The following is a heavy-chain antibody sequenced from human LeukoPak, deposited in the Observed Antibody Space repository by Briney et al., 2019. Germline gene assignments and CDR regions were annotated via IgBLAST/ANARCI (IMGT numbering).Heavy chain of an antibody. Sequence: GRSLRLSCAASGFTFSRYGMYWVRQAPGKGLEWVAVISYDGSNKYYADSVKGRFTISRDNAKNTLSLQMNSLRAEDTAVYYCARDRSISAAGDTYWGQGTLVTVSS. CDR2: ISYDGSNK. CDR1: GFTFSRYG. D-gene: IGHD6-13*01. CDR3: ARDRSISAAGDTY. V-gene: IGHV3-30*03. J-gene: IGHJ4*02.